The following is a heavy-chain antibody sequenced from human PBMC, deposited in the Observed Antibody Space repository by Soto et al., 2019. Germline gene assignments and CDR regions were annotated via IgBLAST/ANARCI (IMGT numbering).Heavy chain of an antibody. CDR2: INPSGGST. V-gene: IGHV1-46*03. CDR3: ARADIVVVVAVKATAFDI. CDR1: GYTFTSYY. J-gene: IGHJ3*02. D-gene: IGHD2-15*01. Sequence: GASVKVSCKASGYTFTSYYMHWVRQAPGQGLEWMGIINPSGGSTSYAQKFQGRVTMTRDTSTSTVYMELSSLRSEDTAVYYCARADIVVVVAVKATAFDIWGQGTMVTV.